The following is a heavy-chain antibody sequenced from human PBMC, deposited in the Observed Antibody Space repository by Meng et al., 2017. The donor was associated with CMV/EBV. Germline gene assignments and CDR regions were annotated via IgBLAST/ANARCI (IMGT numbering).Heavy chain of an antibody. CDR3: ARDYSGIAARPGFDP. V-gene: IGHV1-69*15. J-gene: IGHJ5*02. Sequence: QVQLGKYGDEVKKAGCSVTVSCNATELNFSSYAISWVRQALGQGLEWMGRIIPIFSTSNYAQKFQGRVKISADESTSTAYMELSSLRSEDTAVYYCARDYSGIAARPGFDPWGQETLVTVSS. CDR1: ELNFSSYA. D-gene: IGHD6-6*01. CDR2: IIPIFSTS.